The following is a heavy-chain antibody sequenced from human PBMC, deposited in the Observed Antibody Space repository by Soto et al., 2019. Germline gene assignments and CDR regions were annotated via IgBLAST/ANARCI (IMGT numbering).Heavy chain of an antibody. D-gene: IGHD3-22*01. V-gene: IGHV4-31*03. CDR2: IYYSGST. CDR3: ARIYYDSSGYRSRFYPQH. CDR1: GGSISSGGYY. J-gene: IGHJ1*01. Sequence: KPSETLSLTCSVSGGSISSGGYYWSWIRQHPGKGLEWIGYIYYSGSTYYNPSLKSRVTISVDTSKNQFSLKLSSVTAADTAVYYCARIYYDSSGYRSRFYPQHRGKGTRVTVSS.